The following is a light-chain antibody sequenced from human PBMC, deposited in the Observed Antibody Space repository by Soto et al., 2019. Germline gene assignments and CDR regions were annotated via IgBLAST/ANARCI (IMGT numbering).Light chain of an antibody. CDR1: QSISNY. CDR2: AAS. V-gene: IGKV1-39*01. J-gene: IGKJ1*01. Sequence: DIQMTQSPSSLSASVGDRVTITCRASQSISNYLNWYQQKPGKAPKLLMYAASSLQSGVPARFSGSGSGTDFTLTIIRLQPEDLATYYCQQSYSTSWTFGQGTKVEIK. CDR3: QQSYSTSWT.